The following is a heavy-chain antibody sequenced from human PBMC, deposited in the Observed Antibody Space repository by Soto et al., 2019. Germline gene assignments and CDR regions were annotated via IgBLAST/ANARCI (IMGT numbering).Heavy chain of an antibody. CDR3: ARVPIRITIFGVVIQDPFDY. Sequence: SVKVSCKASGGTFSSYVISWVRQAPGQGLEWMGGIIPIFGTANYAQKFQGRVTITADESTSTAYMELSSLRSEDTAVYYCARVPIRITIFGVVIQDPFDYWGQGTLVTVSS. CDR1: GGTFSSYV. CDR2: IIPIFGTA. D-gene: IGHD3-3*01. J-gene: IGHJ4*02. V-gene: IGHV1-69*13.